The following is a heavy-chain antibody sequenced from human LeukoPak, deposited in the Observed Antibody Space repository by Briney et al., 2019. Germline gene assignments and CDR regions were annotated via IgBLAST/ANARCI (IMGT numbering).Heavy chain of an antibody. CDR3: ARVGYCSRTSCYSVSYYMDV. CDR2: MNTNSGNT. V-gene: IGHV1-8*01. D-gene: IGHD2-2*01. J-gene: IGHJ6*03. CDR1: GYTFTSYD. Sequence: ASVKVSCKASGYTFTSYDINWVRQAPGQGLEWMGWMNTNSGNTGYAQKFQGRVTMTRNTSISTAYMELSSLRSEDTAVYYCARVGYCSRTSCYSVSYYMDVWGKGTTVTVSS.